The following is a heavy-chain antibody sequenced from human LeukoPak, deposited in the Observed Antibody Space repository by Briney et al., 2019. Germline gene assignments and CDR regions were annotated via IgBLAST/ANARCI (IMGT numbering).Heavy chain of an antibody. CDR1: GFTFGSYA. J-gene: IGHJ5*02. D-gene: IGHD6-13*01. V-gene: IGHV3-23*01. CDR3: VKHVASRWSNNRFDP. Sequence: GGSLRLSCAASGFTFGSYAMSWVRQAPGKGLEWVSAVSRFGGTTYYADSAKGRFTISRDNSNNTVYLQMNRLRGGDTALYYCVKHVASRWSNNRFDPWGQGTLVTVS. CDR2: VSRFGGTT.